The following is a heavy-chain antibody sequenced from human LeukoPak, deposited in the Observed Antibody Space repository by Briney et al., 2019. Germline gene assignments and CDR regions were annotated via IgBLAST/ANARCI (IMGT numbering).Heavy chain of an antibody. Sequence: GGSLRLSCTASGFTFGDYAMSWFRQAPGKGLEWVGFIRSKAYGGTTEYAASVKGRFTISRDDSKSIAYLQMNSLKTEHTAVYYCTRVRDSSGYYGYYYGMDVWGQGTTVTVSS. CDR3: TRVRDSSGYYGYYYGMDV. V-gene: IGHV3-49*03. CDR1: GFTFGDYA. D-gene: IGHD3-22*01. J-gene: IGHJ6*02. CDR2: IRSKAYGGTT.